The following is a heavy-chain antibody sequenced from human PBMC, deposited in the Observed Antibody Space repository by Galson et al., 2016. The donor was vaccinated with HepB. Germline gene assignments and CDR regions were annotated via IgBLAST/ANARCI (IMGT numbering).Heavy chain of an antibody. J-gene: IGHJ4*02. CDR3: AKGPWYNWNYADH. V-gene: IGHV3-30*18. CDR1: GFTFSTYG. D-gene: IGHD1-20*01. Sequence: SLRLSCAASGFTFSTYGMHWVRQAPGKGLDWVAVISYDGNEKYYADSVQGRFTISRDNSKNTLFLQMDSLRAEDTGVYYCAKGPWYNWNYADHWGQRTQVTVSS. CDR2: ISYDGNEK.